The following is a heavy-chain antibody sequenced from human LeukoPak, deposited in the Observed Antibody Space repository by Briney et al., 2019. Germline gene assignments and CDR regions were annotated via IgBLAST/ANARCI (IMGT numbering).Heavy chain of an antibody. CDR2: ISTSGSTI. CDR1: GFTFGSYV. V-gene: IGHV3-48*03. Sequence: GGSLRHSCGASGFTFGSYVMNWVGQAPEKGLDWVSYISTSGSTIHYADSVRGRFTISRDNAKHSLYLQMNSLRAEDTAVYYCARPSLNWGHAFEIWGQGTMVTVSS. J-gene: IGHJ3*02. CDR3: ARPSLNWGHAFEI. D-gene: IGHD7-27*01.